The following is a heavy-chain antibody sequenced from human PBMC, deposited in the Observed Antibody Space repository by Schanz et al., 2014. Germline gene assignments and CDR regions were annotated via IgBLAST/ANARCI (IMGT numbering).Heavy chain of an antibody. J-gene: IGHJ4*02. CDR3: ARGGPAYYFDD. Sequence: QVQLVESGGGVVQPGRSLRLSCAASGFMFSSYDVFWVRQAPGKGLEWVAILWHDGSKKYYADSVKGRFTVSRDNSKNTVYIQMNSLRAEDTAVYYCARGGPAYYFDDWGQGTLVTVSS. CDR1: GFMFSSYD. CDR2: LWHDGSKK. V-gene: IGHV3-33*08.